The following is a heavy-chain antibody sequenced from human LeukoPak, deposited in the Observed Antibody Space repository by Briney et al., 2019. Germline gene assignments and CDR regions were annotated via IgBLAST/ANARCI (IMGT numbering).Heavy chain of an antibody. CDR1: GFTLSNYA. CDR2: IATRDDTT. CDR3: AREGGSFFFEY. J-gene: IGHJ4*02. D-gene: IGHD2-15*01. Sequence: GGSLRLSCGGSGFTLSNYAMTWVRQAPGMGLEWVSSIATRDDTTFYADSVRGRFTISRDDAKNSLYLQMSSLKVEDTAIYYCAREGGSFFFEYWGQGTLVTVSS. V-gene: IGHV3-23*01.